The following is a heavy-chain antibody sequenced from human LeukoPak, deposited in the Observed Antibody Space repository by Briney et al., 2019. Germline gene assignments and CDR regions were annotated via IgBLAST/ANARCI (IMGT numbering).Heavy chain of an antibody. CDR1: GFTFSNYA. D-gene: IGHD2-15*01. V-gene: IGHV3-30*04. CDR2: ISFDGTYK. CDR3: ARKKAGYCSGGSCYGPFDI. Sequence: GGSLRLSCVASGFTFSNYAMHWVRQAPGKELEWVAVISFDGTYKYYADSVKGRFTISRDKSKSTLYLQMNSLRAEDTAVYYCARKKAGYCSGGSCYGPFDIWGQGTMVTVSS. J-gene: IGHJ3*02.